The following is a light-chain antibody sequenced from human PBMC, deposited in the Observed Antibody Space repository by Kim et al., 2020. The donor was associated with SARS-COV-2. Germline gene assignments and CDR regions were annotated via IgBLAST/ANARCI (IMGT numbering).Light chain of an antibody. V-gene: IGKV3-15*01. CDR1: QSVTSN. CDR3: QQYNRWPPYI. Sequence: EIVMTQSPATLSVSPGERATLSCRASQSVTSNLAWYQQRPGQAPRLLIYGASIRATGIPDSFSGSGSGTEFTLTISSLQPEDFALYYCQQYNRWPPYIFGQGTKLEI. CDR2: GAS. J-gene: IGKJ2*01.